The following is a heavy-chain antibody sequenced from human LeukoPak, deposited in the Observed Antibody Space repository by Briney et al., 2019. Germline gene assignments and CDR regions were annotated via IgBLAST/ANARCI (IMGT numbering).Heavy chain of an antibody. V-gene: IGHV3-7*01. Sequence: PGGSLRLSXAASGFTFSSYWMSWVRQAPGKGLEWVANIKQDGSEKYYVDSVKGRFTISRDNAKNSLYLQMNSLRAEDTAVYYCARDLRIAVASYWGQGTLVTVSS. CDR1: GFTFSSYW. D-gene: IGHD6-19*01. CDR3: ARDLRIAVASY. CDR2: IKQDGSEK. J-gene: IGHJ4*02.